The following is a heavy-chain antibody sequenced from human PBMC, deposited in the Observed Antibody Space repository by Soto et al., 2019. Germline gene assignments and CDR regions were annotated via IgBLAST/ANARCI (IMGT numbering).Heavy chain of an antibody. J-gene: IGHJ6*02. CDR3: ANPPPTMESTIYYYYGMDV. CDR1: GFTFSNYA. CDR2: ISGSGGST. V-gene: IGHV3-23*01. Sequence: EVQLLESGGGLVQPGGSLRLSCAASGFTFSNYAMTWVRQAPGKGLEWVSAISGSGGSTYYADSVKGRFTISRDNSKNPLYLQMDTLRAADTAVYYCANPPPTMESTIYYYYGMDVWGQGTTVTVSS. D-gene: IGHD1-26*01.